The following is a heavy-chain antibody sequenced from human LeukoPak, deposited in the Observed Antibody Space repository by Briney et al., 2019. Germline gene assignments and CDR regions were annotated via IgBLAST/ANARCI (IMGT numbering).Heavy chain of an antibody. CDR3: ARGRTLVSTVVAEDV. CDR1: GYTFTSYG. V-gene: IGHV1-18*01. CDR2: ISAYNGNT. D-gene: IGHD4-23*01. Sequence: ASVKVSCKASGYTFTSYGISWVRQAPGQGLEWMGWISAYNGNTNYAQKLQGRVTMTTDTSASTAYMELSSLRSEDTAVYYCARGRTLVSTVVAEDVRGQGTLVTVSS. J-gene: IGHJ4*02.